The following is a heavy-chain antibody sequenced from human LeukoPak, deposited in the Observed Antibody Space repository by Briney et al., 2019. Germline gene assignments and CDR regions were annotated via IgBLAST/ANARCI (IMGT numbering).Heavy chain of an antibody. CDR3: ARDPGAFPYFFDC. Sequence: PGGSLRLSCAASGFTFNNYALTWVRQTPGKGLECVSAISGAGVSPYYADSVRGRFTISRDNSKSTLYLQMNSLRVEDTAVYFCARDPGAFPYFFDCWGQGTLVTVSS. D-gene: IGHD4/OR15-4a*01. CDR1: GFTFNNYA. CDR2: ISGAGVSP. J-gene: IGHJ4*02. V-gene: IGHV3-23*01.